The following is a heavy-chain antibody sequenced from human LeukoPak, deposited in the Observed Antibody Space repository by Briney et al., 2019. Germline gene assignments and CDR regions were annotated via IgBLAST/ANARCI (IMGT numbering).Heavy chain of an antibody. Sequence: PGRSLRLSCAASGFTFDDYAMHWVRQAPGKGLEWVSGISWNSGSIGYADSVKGRFTISRDNAKNSLYLLMNSLRAEDTALYYCAKAHDYGDYGGWFDPWGQGTLVTVSS. D-gene: IGHD4-17*01. CDR3: AKAHDYGDYGGWFDP. CDR1: GFTFDDYA. CDR2: ISWNSGSI. J-gene: IGHJ5*02. V-gene: IGHV3-9*01.